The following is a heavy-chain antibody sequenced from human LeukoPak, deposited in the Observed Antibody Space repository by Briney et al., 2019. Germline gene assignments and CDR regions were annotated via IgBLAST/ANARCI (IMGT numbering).Heavy chain of an antibody. CDR1: GGSITTYY. D-gene: IGHD5-18*01. CDR2: IYYRGST. J-gene: IGHJ3*02. CDR3: ARRGYSYGQPHAFDI. V-gene: IGHV4-59*08. Sequence: SETLSLTCTVSGGSITTYYWSWIRQPPGKGLEWIGYIYYRGSTNYNPSLKSRVIISVDTSKNQFSLKLSSVTAADTAVYYCARRGYSYGQPHAFDIWGQGTMVTVSS.